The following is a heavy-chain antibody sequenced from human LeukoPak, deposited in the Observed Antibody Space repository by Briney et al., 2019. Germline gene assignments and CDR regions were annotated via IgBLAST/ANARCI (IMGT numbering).Heavy chain of an antibody. J-gene: IGHJ5*02. CDR3: ARYSKIAAWGYNWFDP. CDR2: ISSSSSTI. D-gene: IGHD2-15*01. CDR1: GFTFSNAW. V-gene: IGHV3-48*01. Sequence: PGGSLRLSCAASGFTFSNAWMSWVRQAPGKGLEWVSYISSSSSTIYYADSVKGRFTISRDNAKNSLYLQMNSLRAEDTAVYYCARYSKIAAWGYNWFDPWGQGTLVTVSS.